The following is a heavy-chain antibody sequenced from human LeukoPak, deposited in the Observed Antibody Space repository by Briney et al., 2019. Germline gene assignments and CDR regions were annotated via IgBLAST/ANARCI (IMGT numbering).Heavy chain of an antibody. J-gene: IGHJ6*02. CDR2: IYSCAST. CDR3: ARESYYGRYAMDG. Sequence: GGSLTLSCTASGFPVSTNYMSWVRHAPGKGLEWVSVIYSCASTYYADSVKGRFTISRDNSNNTLYLQMNSLRGEDTAVYYCARESYYGRYAMDGWGQGATVTVSS. V-gene: IGHV3-53*01. CDR1: GFPVSTNY. D-gene: IGHD3-10*01.